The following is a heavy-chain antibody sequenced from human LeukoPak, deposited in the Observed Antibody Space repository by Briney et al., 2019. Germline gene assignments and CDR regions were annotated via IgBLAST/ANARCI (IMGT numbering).Heavy chain of an antibody. Sequence: ASVKVSCKASGYTFTSYYMHWVRQAPGQGLEWMGIINPSGGSTSYAQKFQGRVTMTRDTSTSTVYMELSSLRSEDTAVYYCARDWDHRPIVGAYDGDFDYWGQGTLVTASS. CDR3: ARDWDHRPIVGAYDGDFDY. CDR1: GYTFTSYY. CDR2: INPSGGST. D-gene: IGHD1-26*01. V-gene: IGHV1-46*01. J-gene: IGHJ4*02.